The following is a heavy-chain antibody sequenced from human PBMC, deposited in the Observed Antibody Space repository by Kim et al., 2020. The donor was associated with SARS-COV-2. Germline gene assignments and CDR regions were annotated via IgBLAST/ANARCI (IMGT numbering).Heavy chain of an antibody. D-gene: IGHD3-9*01. CDR3: ARFPRSRYFDWLPLYYFAY. Sequence: WGDLRLSCAAAGFTFSDYYMSWIRQAPGKGLEWVSYISSSGSTIYYADSVKGRFTISRDNAKNSLYLQMNSLRAEDTAVYYCARFPRSRYFDWLPLYYFAYWGQGTLVTVTT. CDR2: ISSSGSTI. J-gene: IGHJ4*02. CDR1: GFTFSDYY. V-gene: IGHV3-11*04.